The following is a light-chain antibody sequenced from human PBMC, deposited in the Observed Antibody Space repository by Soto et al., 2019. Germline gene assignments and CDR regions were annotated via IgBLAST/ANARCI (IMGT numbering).Light chain of an antibody. Sequence: EILMTQSPATVSVSPGERSTLSCRSSQSLDSSLAWFQQRPGQAPRLLIYGASTRATGIPGRFSGSGSGTEFTLTISSLESEDFAVYYCQQYNNWPPAYTFGQGTKVDIK. CDR3: QQYNNWPPAYT. V-gene: IGKV3-15*01. J-gene: IGKJ2*01. CDR1: QSLDSS. CDR2: GAS.